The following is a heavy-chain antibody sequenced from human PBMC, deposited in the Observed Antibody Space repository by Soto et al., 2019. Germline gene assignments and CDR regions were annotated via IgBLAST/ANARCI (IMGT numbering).Heavy chain of an antibody. J-gene: IGHJ4*02. D-gene: IGHD5-18*01. Sequence: TVSGGSISSYYWSWIRQPAGKGLEWIGRIYTSGSTNYNPSLKSRVTMSVETSKNQFSLKLSSVTAADTAVYYCARDHKWGYSYGHDYWGQGTLVNVS. V-gene: IGHV4-4*07. CDR2: IYTSGST. CDR3: ARDHKWGYSYGHDY. CDR1: GGSISSYY.